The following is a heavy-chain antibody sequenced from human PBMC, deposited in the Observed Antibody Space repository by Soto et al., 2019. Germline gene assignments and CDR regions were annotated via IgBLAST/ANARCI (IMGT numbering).Heavy chain of an antibody. V-gene: IGHV4-34*01. J-gene: IGHJ6*04. D-gene: IGHD3-10*01. CDR2: INHSGNT. Sequence: QVQLHQWGAGLLKPSETLSLTCAVHGGSVRGYYWTGIRQSPEKGLEWIGEINHSGNTNYSPSLKTRVTISRDKSTSQFALILSSVTAADTAGYYCARCGEYHLLLSVSYYASMDVWGTGTTVTVPP. CDR1: GGSVRGYY. CDR3: ARCGEYHLLLSVSYYASMDV.